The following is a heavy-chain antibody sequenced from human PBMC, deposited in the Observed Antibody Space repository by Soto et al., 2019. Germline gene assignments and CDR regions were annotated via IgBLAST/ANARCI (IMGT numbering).Heavy chain of an antibody. D-gene: IGHD6-13*01. Sequence: SETLSLTCTVSGGSISSYYWSWIRQPPGKGLEWLGYIYYSGSTNYNPSLKSRVTISVDTSKNQFSLKLSSMTAADTAVYYCARAGYTHWFDPWGQGTLVTVSS. J-gene: IGHJ5*02. V-gene: IGHV4-59*01. CDR1: GGSISSYY. CDR2: IYYSGST. CDR3: ARAGYTHWFDP.